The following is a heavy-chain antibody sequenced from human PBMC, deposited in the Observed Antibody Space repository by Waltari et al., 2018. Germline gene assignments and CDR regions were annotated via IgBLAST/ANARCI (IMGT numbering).Heavy chain of an antibody. CDR1: GGSISSYY. D-gene: IGHD3-10*01. V-gene: IGHV4-59*01. CDR3: ARGAKWFGELVAYFDY. Sequence: QVQLQESGPGLVKPSETLSLTCPVSGGSISSYYWSWIRQPPGKGLEWIGYIYYSGSTNYNPSLKSRVTISVDTSKNQFSLKLSSVTAADTAVYYCARGAKWFGELVAYFDYWGQGTLVTVSS. J-gene: IGHJ4*02. CDR2: IYYSGST.